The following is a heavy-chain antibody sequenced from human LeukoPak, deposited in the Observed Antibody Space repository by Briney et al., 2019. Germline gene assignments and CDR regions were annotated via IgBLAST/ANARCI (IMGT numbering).Heavy chain of an antibody. J-gene: IGHJ4*02. CDR3: ARVDQYYYGSGSPLDY. Sequence: GGSLRLSCAASGFTFSSYSMNWVRQAPGKGLEWVSSISSSSYIYYADSVKGRFTISRDNAKNSLYLQMNSLRAEDTAVYYCARVDQYYYGSGSPLDYWGQGTLVTVSS. V-gene: IGHV3-21*01. CDR2: ISSSSYI. CDR1: GFTFSSYS. D-gene: IGHD3-10*01.